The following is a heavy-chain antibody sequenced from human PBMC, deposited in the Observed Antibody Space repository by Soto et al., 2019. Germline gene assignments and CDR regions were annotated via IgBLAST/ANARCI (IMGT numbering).Heavy chain of an antibody. J-gene: IGHJ5*02. Sequence: GASVKVSCKASGYSFTDYHIHWVRQAPGQGLEWMGRINPKSDDTNYAQKFQGRVTMTRDTSIDTAYLELTGLTSDDTDTYYCARKHSLDYIRWGLDPWGQGTLVTV. CDR1: GYSFTDYH. D-gene: IGHD4-4*01. CDR3: ARKHSLDYIRWGLDP. CDR2: INPKSDDT. V-gene: IGHV1-2*02.